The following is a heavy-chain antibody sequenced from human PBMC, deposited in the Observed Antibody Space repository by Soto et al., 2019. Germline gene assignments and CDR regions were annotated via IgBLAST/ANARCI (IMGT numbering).Heavy chain of an antibody. V-gene: IGHV2-70*01. D-gene: IGHD3-22*01. CDR3: ARTFAYYYDSSGYYLGGYYYYGMDV. CDR1: GFSLITIGMC. Sequence: SGPTLGNPTQTLTLTCTFSGFSLITIGMCVSWIRQPPGKALEWLSLIDWDDDKYYSTSLKTRLTISKDTSKNQVVLTMTNMDPVDTATYYCARTFAYYYDSSGYYLGGYYYYGMDVWGQGTTVTVSS. CDR2: IDWDDDK. J-gene: IGHJ6*02.